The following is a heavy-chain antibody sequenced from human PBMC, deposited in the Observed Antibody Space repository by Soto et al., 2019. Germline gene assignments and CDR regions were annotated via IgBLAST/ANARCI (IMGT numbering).Heavy chain of an antibody. J-gene: IGHJ5*02. CDR3: ARGRRGSGSSYLWFDP. D-gene: IGHD3-10*01. V-gene: IGHV1-2*04. Sequence: QVQLVQSGAEVKKPGASVKVSCKASGYTFTGYYMHWVRQAPGQGLEWMGWINPNSGGTNYAQKFKGWVTMTRDTSISTAYMELSRLRSDDTAVYYCARGRRGSGSSYLWFDPWGQGTLVTVSS. CDR1: GYTFTGYY. CDR2: INPNSGGT.